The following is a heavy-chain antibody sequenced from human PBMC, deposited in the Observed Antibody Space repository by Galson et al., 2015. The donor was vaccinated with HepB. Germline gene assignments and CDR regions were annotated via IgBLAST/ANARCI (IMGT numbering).Heavy chain of an antibody. J-gene: IGHJ3*02. D-gene: IGHD3-22*01. Sequence: SLRLSCAASGFTFSSYWMHWVRQAPGKGLVWVSRINSDGSSTSYADSVKSRFTISRDNAKNTLYLQMNSLRAEDTAVYYCASSMIEGFIAFDIWGQGTMVTVSS. CDR2: INSDGSST. V-gene: IGHV3-74*01. CDR1: GFTFSSYW. CDR3: ASSMIEGFIAFDI.